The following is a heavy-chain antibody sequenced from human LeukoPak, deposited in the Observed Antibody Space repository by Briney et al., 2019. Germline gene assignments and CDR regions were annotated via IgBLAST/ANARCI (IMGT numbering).Heavy chain of an antibody. CDR3: STDPRLLIY. V-gene: IGHV1-18*01. J-gene: IGHJ4*01. CDR1: GYTFTSYG. CDR2: ISAYNRNT. Sequence: ASVKVSCKAFGYTFTSYGISWVRQAPGQGLEWMGWISAYNRNTNYAQKFQGRVTMTTDTSTSTAYMDLRSLRPDDTALYYCSTDPRLLIYWGHGTLVTVSS. D-gene: IGHD2-8*01.